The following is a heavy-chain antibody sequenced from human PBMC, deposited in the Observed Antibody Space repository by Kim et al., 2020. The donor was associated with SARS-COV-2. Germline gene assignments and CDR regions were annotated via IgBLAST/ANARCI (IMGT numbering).Heavy chain of an antibody. Sequence: KFQERVTITRDMSTSTAYMELSSLRSEDTAVYYCAADNLPDYYYYYGMDVWGQGTTVTVSS. V-gene: IGHV1-58*01. CDR3: AADNLPDYYYYYGMDV. J-gene: IGHJ6*02.